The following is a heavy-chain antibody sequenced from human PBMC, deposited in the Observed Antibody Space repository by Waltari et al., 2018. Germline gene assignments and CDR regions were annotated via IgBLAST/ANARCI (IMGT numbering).Heavy chain of an antibody. D-gene: IGHD3-10*01. J-gene: IGHJ5*02. Sequence: EVQLVESGGGLVQPGGSLSLSCAASGFTFSSYEMNWVRQAPGKVLEWVSYISSSCSTIYYADSVKGRFTIARDNAKNSLYLQMNSLRAEDTAVYYCATPSWFGELSWGQGTLVTVSS. CDR2: ISSSCSTI. CDR1: GFTFSSYE. CDR3: ATPSWFGELS. V-gene: IGHV3-48*03.